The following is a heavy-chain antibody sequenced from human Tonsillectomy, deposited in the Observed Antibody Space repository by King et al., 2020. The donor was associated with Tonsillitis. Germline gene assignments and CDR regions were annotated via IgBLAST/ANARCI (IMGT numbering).Heavy chain of an antibody. D-gene: IGHD2-15*01. CDR2: IRSDGTNK. J-gene: IGHJ4*02. Sequence: HVQLVESGGGVVQPGGSLSLSCAASGFSFSDSGMHWVRQAPGQGLEWVAFIRSDGTNKDYVDSVKGRFTISRDNSKNTLYLQMSRLTSEDTAVYYCAKDPFPACSFEYWSQGTLVTVSS. CDR3: AKDPFPACSFEY. CDR1: GFSFSDSG. V-gene: IGHV3-30*02.